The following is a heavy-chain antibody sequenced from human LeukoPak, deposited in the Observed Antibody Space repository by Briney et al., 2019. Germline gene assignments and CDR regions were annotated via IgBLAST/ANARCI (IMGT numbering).Heavy chain of an antibody. Sequence: SETLSLTCTVSGGSVIEYYWSWLRQSPGQGLEWIAYIHGGGYTNYNPSLRSRVTISVDTSKKQFSLRMTSVTAADTAVYYCAQRQGPMSGDYDYFDPWGQGTLVTVSS. J-gene: IGHJ5*02. CDR3: AQRQGPMSGDYDYFDP. CDR1: GGSVIEYY. V-gene: IGHV4-4*09. D-gene: IGHD5-12*01. CDR2: IHGGGYT.